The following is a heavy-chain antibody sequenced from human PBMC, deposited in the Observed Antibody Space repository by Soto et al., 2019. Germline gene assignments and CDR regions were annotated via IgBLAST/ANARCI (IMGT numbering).Heavy chain of an antibody. V-gene: IGHV4-39*01. CDR1: GGSISSSSYY. J-gene: IGHJ4*02. D-gene: IGHD6-13*01. CDR2: IYYSGST. Sequence: PSETLSLTCTVSGGSISSSSYYWGWIRQPPGKGLEWIGSIYYSGSTYYNPSLKSRVTISVDTSKNQFSLKLSSVTAADTAVYYCARSIPAAGLIYFDYWGQGTLVTVSS. CDR3: ARSIPAAGLIYFDY.